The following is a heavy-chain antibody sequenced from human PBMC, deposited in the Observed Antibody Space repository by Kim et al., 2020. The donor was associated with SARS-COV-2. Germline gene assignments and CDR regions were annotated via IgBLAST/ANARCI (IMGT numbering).Heavy chain of an antibody. CDR2: TRNKANSYTT. CDR3: ARDAASVADGYYYYGMDV. J-gene: IGHJ6*02. Sequence: GGSLRLSCAASGFTFSDHYMDWVRQAPGKGLEWVGRTRNKANSYTTEYAASVKGRFTISRDDSKNSLYLQMNSLKTEDTAVYYCARDAASVADGYYYYGMDVWGQGTTVTVSS. CDR1: GFTFSDHY. D-gene: IGHD6-19*01. V-gene: IGHV3-72*01.